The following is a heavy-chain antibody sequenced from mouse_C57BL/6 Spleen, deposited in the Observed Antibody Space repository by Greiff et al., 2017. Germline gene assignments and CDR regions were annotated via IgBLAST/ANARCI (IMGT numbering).Heavy chain of an antibody. D-gene: IGHD2-2*01. CDR1: GFTFSSYA. CDR2: ISDGGSYT. Sequence: EVQLVESGGGLVKPGGSLKLSCAASGFTFSSYAMSWVRQTPEQRLEWVATISDGGSYTYYPDNVKGRFTVSRDNAKNNLYLQMSHLKSEDTALYYCAREGGYHFDYWGKGTTLTVSS. CDR3: AREGGYHFDY. V-gene: IGHV5-4*01. J-gene: IGHJ2*01.